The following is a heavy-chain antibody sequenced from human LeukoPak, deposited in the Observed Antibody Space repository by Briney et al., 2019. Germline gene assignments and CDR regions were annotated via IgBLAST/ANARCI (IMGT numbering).Heavy chain of an antibody. J-gene: IGHJ4*02. Sequence: GGSLRLSCAASGFTVTTNYMTWVRQAPGKGLEWVSIIYSGGYTDYADSVKGRFTISRDNSKNTLDLQMNSLRAEDTAVYYCARHYSSGWFDYWGQGTLVTVSS. D-gene: IGHD6-19*01. CDR1: GFTVTTNY. CDR2: IYSGGYT. V-gene: IGHV3-66*04. CDR3: ARHYSSGWFDY.